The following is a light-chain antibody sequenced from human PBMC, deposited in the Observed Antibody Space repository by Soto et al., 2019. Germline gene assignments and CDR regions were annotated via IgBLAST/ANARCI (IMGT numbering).Light chain of an antibody. CDR1: QSVSSSY. J-gene: IGKJ1*01. CDR3: QQYGSSPPWT. Sequence: EIVLTQSPGTLSLSPGERATLSCRASQSVSSSYLACYQQKPGQAPRLLVYGASSRATGIPDRFSGSGSGTDFTLTISRLEPEDFAAYYCQQYGSSPPWTFGQGTKVEIK. V-gene: IGKV3-20*01. CDR2: GAS.